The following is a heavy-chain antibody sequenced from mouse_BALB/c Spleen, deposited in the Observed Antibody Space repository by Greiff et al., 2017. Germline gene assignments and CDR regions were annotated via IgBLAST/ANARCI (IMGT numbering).Heavy chain of an antibody. V-gene: IGHV14-3*02. CDR2: IDPANGNT. CDR1: GFNIKDTY. J-gene: IGHJ4*01. CDR3: ARDPYYAMDY. Sequence: EVMLVESGAELVKPGASVKLSCTASGFNIKDTYMHWVKQRPEQGLEWIGRIDPANGNTKYDPKFQGKATITADTSSNTAYLQLSSLTSEDTAVYYCARDPYYAMDYWGQGTSVTVSS.